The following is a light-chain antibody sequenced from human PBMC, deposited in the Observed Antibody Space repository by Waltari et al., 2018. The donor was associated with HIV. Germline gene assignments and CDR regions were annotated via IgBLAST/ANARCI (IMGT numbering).Light chain of an antibody. Sequence: QTVVTQEPSFSVSPGGSVTLPCGLHPGSVSTTSFPSGYQQTPGQAPRTLIYSTNIRSSGVPDRFSGSILGNKAALTITGAQADDESDYYCLVHMGHGAWVFGGGTKLTVL. CDR3: LVHMGHGAWV. V-gene: IGLV8-61*01. CDR2: STN. J-gene: IGLJ3*02. CDR1: PGSVSTTSF.